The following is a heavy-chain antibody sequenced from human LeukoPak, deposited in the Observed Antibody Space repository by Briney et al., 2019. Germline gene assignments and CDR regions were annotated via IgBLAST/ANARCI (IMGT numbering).Heavy chain of an antibody. D-gene: IGHD3-22*01. Sequence: SETLSLTCTVSGGSISSGGYYWSWIRQHPGKGLEWIGYIYYSGSTYYNPSLKSRVTISVDTSKNQFSLKLSSVTAADTAVYYCARSGEAYDSSGYYWFWFDPWGQGTLVTVSS. V-gene: IGHV4-31*03. CDR1: GGSISSGGYY. CDR2: IYYSGST. CDR3: ARSGEAYDSSGYYWFWFDP. J-gene: IGHJ5*02.